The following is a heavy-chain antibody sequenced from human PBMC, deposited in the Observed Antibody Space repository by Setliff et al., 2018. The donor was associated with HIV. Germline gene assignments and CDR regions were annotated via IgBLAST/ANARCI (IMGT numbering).Heavy chain of an antibody. CDR2: ISSSGGTI. CDR1: GFTFSSYE. V-gene: IGHV3-48*03. D-gene: IGHD2-2*01. CDR3: ARRAYCSSTTCFDN. Sequence: PGGSLRLSCAASGFTFSSYEMNWVRQAPGKGLEWVSYISSSGGTIYYADSVKGRFTISRDNAKKSLYLQMNSLRADDTAVYYCARRAYCSSTTCFDNWSQGTLVTVS. J-gene: IGHJ4*02.